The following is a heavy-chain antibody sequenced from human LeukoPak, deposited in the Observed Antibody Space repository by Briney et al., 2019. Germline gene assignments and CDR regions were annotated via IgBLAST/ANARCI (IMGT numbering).Heavy chain of an antibody. J-gene: IGHJ4*02. CDR2: ISSSGSTI. CDR1: GFTFSSYE. V-gene: IGHV3-48*03. Sequence: PGGSLRLSCAASGFTFSSYEMNWVRQAPGKGLEWVSYISSSGSTIYYADSVKGRFTISRDNAKNSLYLQMNSLRAEDTAVYYCARALKSRLTYFDYWGQGTLVTVSS. CDR3: ARALKSRLTYFDY.